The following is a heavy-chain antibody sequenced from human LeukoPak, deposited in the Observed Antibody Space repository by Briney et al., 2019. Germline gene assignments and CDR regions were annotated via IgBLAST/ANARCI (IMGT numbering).Heavy chain of an antibody. V-gene: IGHV4-38-2*02. CDR2: IYCSGST. CDR3: ARVIRSSGYPDY. D-gene: IGHD3-22*01. CDR1: GYSISSAYY. J-gene: IGHJ4*02. Sequence: SETLSLTCTVSGYSISSAYYWGWIRQPPGKGLQWIGSIYCSGSTYYNPSLNSRVSISVDTSKNQLSLKLSSVAAADTAVYYCARVIRSSGYPDYWGQGTLVTVSS.